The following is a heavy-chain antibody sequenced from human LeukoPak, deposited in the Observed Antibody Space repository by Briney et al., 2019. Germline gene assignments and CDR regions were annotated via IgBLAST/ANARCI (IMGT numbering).Heavy chain of an antibody. V-gene: IGHV3-13*01. J-gene: IGHJ6*02. CDR1: GFTFGSYD. D-gene: IGHD2-2*01. Sequence: PGGSLRLSCAASGFTFGSYDMHWVRQATGKGLEWVSAIGTAGDTYYPGSVKGRFTISRENAKNSLYLQMNSLRAGDTAVYYCARAPAFHGMDVWGQGTTVTVSS. CDR2: IGTAGDT. CDR3: ARAPAFHGMDV.